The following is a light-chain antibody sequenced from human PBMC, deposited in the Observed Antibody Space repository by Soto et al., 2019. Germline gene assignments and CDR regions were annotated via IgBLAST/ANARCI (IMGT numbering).Light chain of an antibody. Sequence: DIQMTQSPTSLSASVGDRVTITCRASQGIGYNLAWYQQKPGKVPKVLIYTASTLHSGVPSRFSGSGSGTEFTLTINSLQPEDVATYFCQKYDSDPWSFGQGTRVEI. V-gene: IGKV1-27*01. J-gene: IGKJ1*01. CDR2: TAS. CDR3: QKYDSDPWS. CDR1: QGIGYN.